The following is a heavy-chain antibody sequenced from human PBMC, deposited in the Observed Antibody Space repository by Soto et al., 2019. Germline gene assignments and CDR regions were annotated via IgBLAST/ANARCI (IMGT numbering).Heavy chain of an antibody. CDR3: ARPAQGGYEYERDAFDI. CDR1: GGTFSSYA. D-gene: IGHD5-12*01. V-gene: IGHV1-69*01. CDR2: IIPIFGTA. Sequence: QVQLVQSGAEVKKPGSSVKVSCKASGGTFSSYAISWVRQAPGQGLEWMGGIIPIFGTANYAQKFQGRVMITADESTSTAYMERSSLRSEDTAVYYCARPAQGGYEYERDAFDIWGQGTMVTVSS. J-gene: IGHJ3*02.